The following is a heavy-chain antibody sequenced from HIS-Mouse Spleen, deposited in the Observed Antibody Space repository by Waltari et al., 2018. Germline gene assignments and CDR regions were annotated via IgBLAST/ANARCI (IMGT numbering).Heavy chain of an antibody. J-gene: IGHJ4*02. CDR3: ARGASGSYYLVSVSDY. CDR1: GFTFSSYS. V-gene: IGHV3-48*01. Sequence: EVQLVESGVGLVQPGGSLRLSCAASGFTFSSYSLNWVRQAPGKGLEWGSYISSSSSTIYYADSVKGRFTISRDNAKNSLYLQMNSLRAEDTAVYYCARGASGSYYLVSVSDYWGQGTLVTVSS. CDR2: ISSSSSTI. D-gene: IGHD1-26*01.